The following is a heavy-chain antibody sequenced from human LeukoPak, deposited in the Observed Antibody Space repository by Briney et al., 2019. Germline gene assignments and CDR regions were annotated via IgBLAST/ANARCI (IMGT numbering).Heavy chain of an antibody. CDR2: IYYSGST. CDR3: ARDSRIAAAVHYYYYGMDV. D-gene: IGHD6-13*01. J-gene: IGHJ6*02. CDR1: GGSISSYY. Sequence: PSETLSLTCTVSGGSISSYYWSWIRQPPGKGLEWIGYIYYSGSTNYNPSLESRVTISVDTSKNQFSLKLSSVTAADTAVYYCARDSRIAAAVHYYYYGMDVWGQGTTVTVSS. V-gene: IGHV4-59*01.